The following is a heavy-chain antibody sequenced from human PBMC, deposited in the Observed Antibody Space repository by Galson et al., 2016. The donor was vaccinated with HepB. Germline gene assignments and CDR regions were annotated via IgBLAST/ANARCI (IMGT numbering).Heavy chain of an antibody. V-gene: IGHV3-23*01. CDR2: ISGCGNNT. Sequence: SLRLSCAASGFTFSTYVMIWVRQAPGKGLEWVSGISGCGNNTYYADSLRGRFTISRDNSKNTLYLQINRLRTEDTAVYYCANTGGLGYWGRGTLVTVSS. CDR1: GFTFSTYV. J-gene: IGHJ4*02. D-gene: IGHD3-10*01. CDR3: ANTGGLGY.